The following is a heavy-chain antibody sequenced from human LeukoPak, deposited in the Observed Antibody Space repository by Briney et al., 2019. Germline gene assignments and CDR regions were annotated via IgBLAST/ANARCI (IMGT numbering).Heavy chain of an antibody. D-gene: IGHD3-10*01. Sequence: ASVKVSCKASGYTFTGYYMHWVRQAPGQGLEWMGWINPNSGGTNYAQKFQGRVTMTRDTSISTAYMELSRLRSDDMAVYYCARASNYYGAGENIWGQGTMVTVSS. CDR1: GYTFTGYY. CDR3: ARASNYYGAGENI. CDR2: INPNSGGT. V-gene: IGHV1-2*02. J-gene: IGHJ3*02.